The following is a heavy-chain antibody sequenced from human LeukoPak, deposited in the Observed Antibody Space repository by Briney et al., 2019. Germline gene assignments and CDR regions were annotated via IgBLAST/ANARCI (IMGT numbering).Heavy chain of an antibody. D-gene: IGHD1-26*01. CDR1: GFTFTSYS. V-gene: IGHV3-23*01. Sequence: GGSLRLSCAASGFTFTSYSMNWVRQAPGKGLEWVSTISGGGGSTYYADSVKGRFTISRDNSKNTLCLQVNSLRAEDTAVYYCAKGGKWDVTPFDYWGQGTLVTVSS. J-gene: IGHJ4*02. CDR2: ISGGGGST. CDR3: AKGGKWDVTPFDY.